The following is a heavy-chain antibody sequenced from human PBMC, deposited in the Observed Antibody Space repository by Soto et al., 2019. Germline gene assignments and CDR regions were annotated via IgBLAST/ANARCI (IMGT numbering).Heavy chain of an antibody. V-gene: IGHV3-74*01. J-gene: IGHJ4*02. D-gene: IGHD3-16*01. CDR2: IKTDGSVT. CDR1: GFTFSTYW. Sequence: EVQLVESGGGLLQPGGSLRLSCAASGFTFSTYWMHWVRQAPGKGLVWVSRIKTDGSVTTYADSVKGRFTISRDNAKNTLYLQTNNPRAEDTAVYYGTRDLGGSHDYRGRGTLVTVAS. CDR3: TRDLGGSHDY.